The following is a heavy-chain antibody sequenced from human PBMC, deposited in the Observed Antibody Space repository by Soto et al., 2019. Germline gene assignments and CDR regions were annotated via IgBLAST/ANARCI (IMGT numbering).Heavy chain of an antibody. CDR3: ARPPGYISDWYYFDL. CDR1: GYTFIDYY. V-gene: IGHV1-2*07. J-gene: IGHJ4*02. CDR2: ISPRSGGT. Sequence: VKVCCKASGYTFIDYYMHCVRQAPVQGFEWMGRISPRSGGTNYAHKFQGRVTMTWDTSLNTAYMELSSLISEDTAVYYCARPPGYISDWYYFDLWGQGTLVTVSS. D-gene: IGHD3-9*01.